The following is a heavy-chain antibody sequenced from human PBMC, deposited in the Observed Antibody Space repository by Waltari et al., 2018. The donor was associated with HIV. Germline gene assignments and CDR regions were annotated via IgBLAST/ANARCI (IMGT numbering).Heavy chain of an antibody. CDR2: IKQDGSEK. J-gene: IGHJ4*02. CDR1: GFTFSGSW. Sequence: EVQLVESGGGLVQPGGSLRLSCAASGFTFSGSWMRWVSQAPGKWLEWVANIKQDGSEKYYVDSVNGRFTIARDNAENSLYLQMNSLRAEDTAVYYCARGGFYGSGSKVNWGQGTLVTVSS. V-gene: IGHV3-7*04. CDR3: ARGGFYGSGSKVN. D-gene: IGHD3-10*01.